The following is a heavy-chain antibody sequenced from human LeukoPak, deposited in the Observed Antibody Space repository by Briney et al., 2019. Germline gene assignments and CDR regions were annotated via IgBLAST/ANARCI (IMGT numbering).Heavy chain of an antibody. Sequence: GGSLRLSCAASGFTFRTYNMNWVRQAPGKGLEGVSYITSGGTTTFYAASVKGRFSISRDNSKNTVYLQMNSLRAEDTAVYYCARELREHGVFDIWGQGTMVTVSS. CDR3: ARELREHGVFDI. J-gene: IGHJ3*02. CDR2: ITSGGTTT. CDR1: GFTFRTYN. V-gene: IGHV3-48*01. D-gene: IGHD1-26*01.